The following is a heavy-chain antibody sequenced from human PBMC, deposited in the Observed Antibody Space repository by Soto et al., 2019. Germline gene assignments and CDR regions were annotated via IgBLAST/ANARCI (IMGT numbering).Heavy chain of an antibody. Sequence: EVQLLESGGGLVQPGGSLRLSCAASGFTFSSYAMSWVRQAPGKGLEWVSAISGSGGSSYYADSVKGRFTISRDNSKNTLYLQMNSLRAEDTAVYYCALHPGGPGTDWYFDLWGRGTLVTVSS. V-gene: IGHV3-23*01. CDR1: GFTFSSYA. CDR3: ALHPGGPGTDWYFDL. J-gene: IGHJ2*01. D-gene: IGHD6-13*01. CDR2: ISGSGGSS.